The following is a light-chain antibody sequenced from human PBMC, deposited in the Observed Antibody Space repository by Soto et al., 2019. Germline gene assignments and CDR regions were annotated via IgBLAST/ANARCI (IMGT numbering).Light chain of an antibody. J-gene: IGLJ1*01. V-gene: IGLV2-14*01. CDR1: SSDVGGYNY. Sequence: QSVLTQPASVSGSPGQSITISCTGTSSDVGGYNYVSWYHQHPGKAPKLMIYDVGNRPSGVSNRFSGSKSGNTASLTISGLQAEDEADYYCSSYTSSSTYVFGTGTKLTVL. CDR2: DVG. CDR3: SSYTSSSTYV.